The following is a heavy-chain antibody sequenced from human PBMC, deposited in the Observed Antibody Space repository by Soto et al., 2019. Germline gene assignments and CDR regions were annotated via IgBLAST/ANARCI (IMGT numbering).Heavy chain of an antibody. CDR1: GYNFISYW. D-gene: IGHD3-10*01. V-gene: IGHV5-51*01. CDR2: IYPDDSDA. J-gene: IGHJ4*02. CDR3: ARQAYYGSGTYYSDY. Sequence: GESLKISCKVSGYNFISYWIAWVRQMPGKGLEWVGIIYPDDSDATHSPSFQGQVTMSVDRSASTAYLQWSSLKASDTAIYYCARQAYYGSGTYYSDYWGQGTLVTVSS.